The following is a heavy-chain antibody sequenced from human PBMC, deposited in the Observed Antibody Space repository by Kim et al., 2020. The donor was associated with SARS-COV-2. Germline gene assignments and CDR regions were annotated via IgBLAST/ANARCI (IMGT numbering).Heavy chain of an antibody. Sequence: GGSLRLSCAASGFTFSSYAMSWVRQAPGKGLEWVSAISGSGGDTYYADSVKGRFTISRDNAKNTLYLQMNSLRAEDTAVYYCSKETNYYDSSGLLDYWGQGTLVTVSS. CDR3: SKETNYYDSSGLLDY. CDR2: ISGSGGDT. D-gene: IGHD3-22*01. J-gene: IGHJ4*02. V-gene: IGHV3-23*01. CDR1: GFTFSSYA.